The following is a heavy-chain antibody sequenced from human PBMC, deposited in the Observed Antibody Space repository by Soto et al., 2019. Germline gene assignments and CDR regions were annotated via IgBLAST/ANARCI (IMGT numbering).Heavy chain of an antibody. CDR2: TSYDGNNK. Sequence: PGGSLRLSCAASEFTFSNYAMHWVRQAPGKGLQWLAVTSYDGNNKYYADSVEGRFTISRDNSKNTVYLQMNSLRLEDTAVYYCARGPSYSDSYFDHWGQGTLVTVSS. CDR1: EFTFSNYA. J-gene: IGHJ4*02. D-gene: IGHD4-17*01. V-gene: IGHV3-30*03. CDR3: ARGPSYSDSYFDH.